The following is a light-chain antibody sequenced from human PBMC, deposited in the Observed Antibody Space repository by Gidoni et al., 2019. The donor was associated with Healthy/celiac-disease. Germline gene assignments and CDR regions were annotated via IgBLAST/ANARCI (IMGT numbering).Light chain of an antibody. J-gene: IGKJ5*01. V-gene: IGKV3-15*01. CDR2: GES. Sequence: EIVMTQSPATLSVSPGERATLSCRASQSVSRNLAWYQQKPGQAPRLLIYGESTRATGIPARFSGSGSGTEFTLTISSLQSEDVAVYYCQQYNNWPPPITFXXXTRLEIK. CDR3: QQYNNWPPPIT. CDR1: QSVSRN.